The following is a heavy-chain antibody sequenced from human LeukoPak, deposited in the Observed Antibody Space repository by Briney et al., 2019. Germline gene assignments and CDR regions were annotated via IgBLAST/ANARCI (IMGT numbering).Heavy chain of an antibody. CDR2: INHSGST. D-gene: IGHD3-22*01. J-gene: IGHJ4*02. V-gene: IGHV4-34*01. CDR3: ARRSLWLYV. CDR1: GGSFSGYY. Sequence: NTSETVSLTCAVYGGSFSGYYWSWIRQPPGKGLEWIGEINHSGSTNYNPSLKRRVTISVDTSKNQFSLKLSSVSAADTAVYYCARRSLWLYVWGQGTLVTVSS.